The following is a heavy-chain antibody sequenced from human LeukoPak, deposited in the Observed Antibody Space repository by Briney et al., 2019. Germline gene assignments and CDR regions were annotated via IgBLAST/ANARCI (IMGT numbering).Heavy chain of an antibody. J-gene: IGHJ5*02. CDR2: ISSTSRFI. CDR3: ARGSDFWNAQLHWFDT. V-gene: IGHV3-21*01. D-gene: IGHD3-3*01. CDR1: GFNFNKDA. Sequence: PGGSLRLSCAASGFNFNKDAISWVRQAPGKGLEWLSSISSTSRFIYYAASVKGRFTVSRDNAQNSVYLQMNSLRAEDTAVYYYARGSDFWNAQLHWFDTWGQGTLVTVSS.